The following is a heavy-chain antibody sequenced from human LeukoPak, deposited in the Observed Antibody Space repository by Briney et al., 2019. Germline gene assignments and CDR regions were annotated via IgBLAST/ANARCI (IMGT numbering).Heavy chain of an antibody. CDR1: GGSFSGYY. J-gene: IGHJ4*02. CDR2: INHRGST. CDR3: ARSGPPYDYVWGSYRYYFDY. Sequence: SETLSLTCAVYGGSFSGYYWSWIRQPPGKGLERIGEINHRGSTNYNPSLKSRVTISVDTSKNQFSLKLSSVTAADTAVYYCARSGPPYDYVWGSYRYYFDYWGQGTLVTVSS. D-gene: IGHD3-16*02. V-gene: IGHV4-34*01.